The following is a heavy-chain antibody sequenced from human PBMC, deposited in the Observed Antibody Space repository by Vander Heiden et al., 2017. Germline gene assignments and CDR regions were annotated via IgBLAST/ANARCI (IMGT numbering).Heavy chain of an antibody. D-gene: IGHD1-1*01. J-gene: IGHJ4*02. CDR2: MSPYSGVT. V-gene: IGHV1-8*01. Sequence: QVQLVQSGAAVKKPGASVKVSCKASGYTFTTYALNWVRQAPGQGFEWMGWMSPYSGVTRYTQQFQDRVTMTRDISISTAYMELSSLTSEDTAVYYCARGPTGMIDYWGQGTLVTVSS. CDR3: ARGPTGMIDY. CDR1: GYTFTTYA.